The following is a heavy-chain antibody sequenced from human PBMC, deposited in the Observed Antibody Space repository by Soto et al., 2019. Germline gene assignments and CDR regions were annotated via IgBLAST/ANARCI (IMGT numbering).Heavy chain of an antibody. D-gene: IGHD2-15*01. J-gene: IGHJ5*02. CDR2: IYWDDDK. CDR3: AHRQGCIGTPCKGSWFDP. CDR1: GFSLSTSGVS. Sequence: QITLKESGPTLVKPTQTLTLTCTFSGFSLSTSGVSVGWIRQPPGKALEFLALIYWDDDKRYSPSLKSRLTITKDTSKNQVVLTMTNMDPVDTATYYCAHRQGCIGTPCKGSWFDPWGQGTLVTVSS. V-gene: IGHV2-5*02.